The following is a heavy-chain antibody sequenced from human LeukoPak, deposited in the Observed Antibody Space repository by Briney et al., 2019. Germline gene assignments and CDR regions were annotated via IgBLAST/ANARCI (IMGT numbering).Heavy chain of an antibody. CDR3: ARVGYSYDNWFDP. Sequence: SETLSLTCTVSGGSISSSSYYWGWIRQPPGKGLEWIGYIYYSGSTYYNPSLKSRVTISVDTSKNQFSLKLSSVTAADTAVYYCARVGYSYDNWFDPWGQGTLVTVSS. V-gene: IGHV4-31*03. J-gene: IGHJ5*02. CDR1: GGSISSSSYY. CDR2: IYYSGST. D-gene: IGHD5-18*01.